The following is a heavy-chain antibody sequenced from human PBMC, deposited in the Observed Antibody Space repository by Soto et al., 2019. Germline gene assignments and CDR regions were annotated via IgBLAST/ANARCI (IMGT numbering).Heavy chain of an antibody. D-gene: IGHD3-3*01. CDR3: ARGPIIAHYDFWSGYYGSGYSYGRDAFDI. CDR1: GYTFTSYD. J-gene: IGHJ3*02. V-gene: IGHV1-8*01. Sequence: ASVKVSCKASGYTFTSYDINWVRQATGQGLEWMGWMNPNSGNTGYAQKFQGRVTMTRNTSISTAYMELSSLRSEDTAVYYCARGPIIAHYDFWSGYYGSGYSYGRDAFDIWGQGSMVTVSS. CDR2: MNPNSGNT.